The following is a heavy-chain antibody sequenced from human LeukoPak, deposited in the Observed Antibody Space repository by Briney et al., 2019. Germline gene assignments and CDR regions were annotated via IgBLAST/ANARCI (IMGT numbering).Heavy chain of an antibody. V-gene: IGHV3-23*01. J-gene: IGHJ4*02. CDR2: ISGSAGGT. D-gene: IGHD3-10*01. CDR1: GITLSNYG. CDR3: AKRGIVIRAVIIVGFHKEAYYFDD. Sequence: GGSLRLSCAVSGITLSNYGMSWVRQAPGKGLEWVAGISGSAGGTIYAASVKGRFTISRDNHKNNLYLQMNSLRAEDTAVYFCAKRGIVIRAVIIVGFHKEAYYFDDWGQGALVTVSS.